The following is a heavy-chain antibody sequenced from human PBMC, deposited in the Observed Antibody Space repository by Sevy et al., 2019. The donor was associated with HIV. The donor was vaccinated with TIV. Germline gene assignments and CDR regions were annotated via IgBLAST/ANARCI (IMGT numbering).Heavy chain of an antibody. J-gene: IGHJ4*02. V-gene: IGHV4-59*01. D-gene: IGHD2-15*01. CDR1: DDSISSYF. CDR3: ARDSAVVPRALVY. CDR2: IYYSGSS. Sequence: SETLSLTYNVSDDSISSYFWSWFRQPPGKGLEWIGYIYYSGSSEYNPSLRSRVTISIDTSKKYLSMKLTSVTAADTAVYYCARDSAVVPRALVYWGQGTLVTVSS.